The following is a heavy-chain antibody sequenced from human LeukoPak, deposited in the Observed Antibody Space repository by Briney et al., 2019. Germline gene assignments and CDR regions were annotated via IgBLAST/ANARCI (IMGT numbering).Heavy chain of an antibody. CDR1: GFTFSSYS. V-gene: IGHV3-48*01. Sequence: PTGGSLRLSCAASGFTFSSYSMNWVRQAPGKGLEWVSYISSSSSTIYYADSVKGRFTISRDNAKNSLYLQMNSLRAEDTAVYYCARVVTMIVVVQWAFDIWGQGTMVTVSS. D-gene: IGHD3-22*01. CDR3: ARVVTMIVVVQWAFDI. CDR2: ISSSSSTI. J-gene: IGHJ3*02.